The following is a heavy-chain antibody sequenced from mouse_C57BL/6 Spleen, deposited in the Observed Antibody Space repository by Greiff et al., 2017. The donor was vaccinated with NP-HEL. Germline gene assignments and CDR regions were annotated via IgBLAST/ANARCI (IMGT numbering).Heavy chain of an antibody. J-gene: IGHJ4*01. CDR1: GYTFTDYY. CDR2: INPYNGGT. CDR3: ARSQLRLPSYAMDY. Sequence: VQLQQSGPVLVKPGASVKMSCKASGYTFTDYYMNWVKQSHGKSLEWIGVINPYNGGTSYNQKFKGKATLTVDKSSSTAYMELNSLTSEDSAVYYCARSQLRLPSYAMDYWGQGTSVTVSS. D-gene: IGHD3-2*02. V-gene: IGHV1-19*01.